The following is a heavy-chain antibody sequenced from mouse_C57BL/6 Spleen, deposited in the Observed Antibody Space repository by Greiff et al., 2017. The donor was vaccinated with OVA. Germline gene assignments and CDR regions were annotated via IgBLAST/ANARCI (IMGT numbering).Heavy chain of an antibody. J-gene: IGHJ3*01. Sequence: QVQLKQPGAELVKPGASVKLSCKASGYTFTSYWMHWVKQRPGRGLEWIGRIDPNSGGTKYNEKFKSKATLTVDKPSSTAYMQLSSLTSEDSAVYYCARDYSNWFAYWGQGTLVTVSA. V-gene: IGHV1-72*01. CDR1: GYTFTSYW. CDR3: ARDYSNWFAY. CDR2: IDPNSGGT. D-gene: IGHD2-5*01.